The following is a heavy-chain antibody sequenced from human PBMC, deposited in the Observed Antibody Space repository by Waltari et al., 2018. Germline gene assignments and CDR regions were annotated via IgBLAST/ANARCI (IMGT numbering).Heavy chain of an antibody. D-gene: IGHD4-17*01. CDR3: ARTYGGGY. Sequence: EVQLVESGGGLVQPGGSLRLSCIVFGFTLHNCWMSWVRRGPGKGVGVEANIKEDGTAKHDGDSVKGRFTISRDNAKNSLFLQMTNRRVEDTAVYYCARTYGGGYWGQGTLVTVSS. V-gene: IGHV3-7*01. CDR2: IKEDGTAK. J-gene: IGHJ4*02. CDR1: GFTLHNCW.